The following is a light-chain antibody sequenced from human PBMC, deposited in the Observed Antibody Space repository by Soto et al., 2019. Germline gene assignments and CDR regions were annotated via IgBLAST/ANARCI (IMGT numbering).Light chain of an antibody. CDR2: AAS. CDR3: QQSYSAPLT. V-gene: IGKV1-39*01. J-gene: IGKJ4*01. Sequence: DIQMTQSPSSLSASVGDRVTITCRASQNISSYLTWHQHKPGKAPKLLIYAASTLQSGVPSGFSGSGSGTDFTLNIRSLQREDLATYYWQQSYSAPLTFGGGTKVEIK. CDR1: QNISSY.